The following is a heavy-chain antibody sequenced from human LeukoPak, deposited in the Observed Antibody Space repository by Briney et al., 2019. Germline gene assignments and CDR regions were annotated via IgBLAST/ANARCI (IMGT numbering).Heavy chain of an antibody. CDR3: ARAPRLVVLDETPPNDNWFDP. V-gene: IGHV4-61*09. Sequence: SETLSLTCTVSGGSISSGSYYWSWIRQPAGKGLEWIGHIYTSGSTNYNPSLKSRVTISVDTSKNQFSLKLSSVTAADTAVYYCARAPRLVVLDETPPNDNWFDPWGQGTLVTVSS. CDR2: IYTSGST. D-gene: IGHD2-8*02. J-gene: IGHJ5*02. CDR1: GGSISSGSYY.